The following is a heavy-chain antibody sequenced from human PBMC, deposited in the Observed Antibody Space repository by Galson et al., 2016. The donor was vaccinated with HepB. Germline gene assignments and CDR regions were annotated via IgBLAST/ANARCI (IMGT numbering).Heavy chain of an antibody. D-gene: IGHD6-13*01. CDR1: GFTFSRYW. CDR2: VNSDGGST. V-gene: IGHV3-74*01. CDR3: TGSIGATAPFDC. Sequence: SLRLSCAASGFTFSRYWMHWIRQAPGKGLVWVSRVNSDGGSTAYADLVKGRFTVTRDNAKNMMYLQMNSLRVEDTAIYYCTGSIGATAPFDCWGQGALVTVSS. J-gene: IGHJ4*02.